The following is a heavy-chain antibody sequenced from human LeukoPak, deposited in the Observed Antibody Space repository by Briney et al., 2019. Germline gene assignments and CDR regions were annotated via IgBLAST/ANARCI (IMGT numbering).Heavy chain of an antibody. D-gene: IGHD3-22*01. CDR3: ARGSYDSSGFYCLDN. V-gene: IGHV3-53*01. Sequence: PGGSLRLSCAASGFTVSNNYMSWVRQAPGEGLEWVSLVYRGGTTYYAASVKGRFTISRDSSKNTLYLQMNSLRAEDTAVYYCARGSYDSSGFYCLDNWGQGTLVTVSS. CDR2: VYRGGTT. J-gene: IGHJ4*02. CDR1: GFTVSNNY.